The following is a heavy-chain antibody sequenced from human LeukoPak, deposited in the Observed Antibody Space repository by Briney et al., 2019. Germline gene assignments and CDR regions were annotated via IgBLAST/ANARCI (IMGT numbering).Heavy chain of an antibody. CDR2: IFASGCN. J-gene: IGHJ4*02. V-gene: IGHV4-4*07. CDR1: GGSISSYQ. Sequence: SETLSLPCTVSGGSISSYQWRWIRQAAGKGLEWIGRIFASGCNKHYPSLKRRVTILVDTSKNQFSVKLISVTAADTSVYYCARVGSSWPFFVSWGQGTLVTVCS. D-gene: IGHD6-13*01. CDR3: ARVGSSWPFFVS.